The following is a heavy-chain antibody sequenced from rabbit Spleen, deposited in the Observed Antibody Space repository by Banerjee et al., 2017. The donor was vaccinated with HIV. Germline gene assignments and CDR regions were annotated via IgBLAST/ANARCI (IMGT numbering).Heavy chain of an antibody. D-gene: IGHD6-1*01. Sequence: QEQLVESGGGLVQPEGSLTLTCTASGFDFSSYGVSWVRQAPGKGLEWIGYIEPIFGSTYYASWVNGRFTISSHNAQNTLYLQLNSLTAADTATYFCVRDQAGYDGYGPYYFNLWGPGTLVTVS. CDR1: GFDFSSYG. V-gene: IGHV1S47*01. CDR3: VRDQAGYDGYGPYYFNL. CDR2: IEPIFGST. J-gene: IGHJ4*01.